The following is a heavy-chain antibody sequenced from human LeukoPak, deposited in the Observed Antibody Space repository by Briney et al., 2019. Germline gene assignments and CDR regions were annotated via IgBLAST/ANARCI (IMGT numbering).Heavy chain of an antibody. CDR1: GYTFTSYG. V-gene: IGHV1-18*01. D-gene: IGHD5-18*01. CDR2: ISAYNGNT. CDR3: ARGLSGTAMVTYYFDY. J-gene: IGHJ4*02. Sequence: VASVKVSCKASGYTFTSYGISWVRQAPGQGLEWMGWISAYNGNTNYAQKLQGRVTMTTDTSTSTAYMELRSLRSDDTAVYYCARGLSGTAMVTYYFDYWGQGTLVTVSS.